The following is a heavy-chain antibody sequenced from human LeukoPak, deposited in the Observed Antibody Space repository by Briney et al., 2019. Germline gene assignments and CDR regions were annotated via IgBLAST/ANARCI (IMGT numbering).Heavy chain of an antibody. Sequence: GGSLRLSCAASGFTFSSYWMSWVRQAPGKGLEWVSYISSSGSTIYYADSVKGRFTISRDNSKNTLYLQMNSLRAEDTAVYYCAKAHDYSNYPYFQHWGQGTLVTVSS. J-gene: IGHJ1*01. D-gene: IGHD4-11*01. V-gene: IGHV3-23*01. CDR3: AKAHDYSNYPYFQH. CDR1: GFTFSSYW. CDR2: ISSSGSTI.